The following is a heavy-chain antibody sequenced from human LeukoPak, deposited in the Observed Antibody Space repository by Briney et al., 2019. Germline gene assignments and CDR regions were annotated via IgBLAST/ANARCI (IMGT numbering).Heavy chain of an antibody. J-gene: IGHJ4*02. V-gene: IGHV1-45*02. CDR3: ATHLTGTTTWYYFDY. D-gene: IGHD1-7*01. Sequence: ASVKVSCKASGYTFTYRYLHWVRQAPGQALEWMGWITPFNGNTNYAQKFQDRVTITRDWSMSTAYMELSSLRSEDTAMYYCATHLTGTTTWYYFDYWGQGTLVTVSS. CDR1: GYTFTYRY. CDR2: ITPFNGNT.